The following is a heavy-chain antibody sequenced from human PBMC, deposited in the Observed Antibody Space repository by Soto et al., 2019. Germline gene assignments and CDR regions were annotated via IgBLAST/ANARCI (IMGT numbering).Heavy chain of an antibody. D-gene: IGHD3-10*01. Sequence: GESLKISCQGSGYRFTSYWIAWVRQMPGKSLEWMGIIYPSDSDTGYSPSFQGQVTISADKSISTAYLQWSSLKASDTAMYYCVRLFGSATYPESWGQGTLVTVSS. CDR3: VRLFGSATYPES. J-gene: IGHJ5*02. CDR1: GYRFTSYW. V-gene: IGHV5-51*01. CDR2: IYPSDSDT.